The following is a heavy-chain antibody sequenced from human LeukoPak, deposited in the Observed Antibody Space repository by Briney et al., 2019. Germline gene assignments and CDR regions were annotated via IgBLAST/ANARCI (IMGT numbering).Heavy chain of an antibody. CDR2: ISGSGGTT. Sequence: PRGSLRLSCAVSGFTFNSYAMSWVRQAPGKGLEWVSAISGSGGTTYYTDSVKGRFIVSKDISKNTLYLLLNSLRAEDTAVYYCAKSHSGLPLYYLDYWGQGTLVTVSS. CDR1: GFTFNSYA. J-gene: IGHJ4*02. D-gene: IGHD5-12*01. CDR3: AKSHSGLPLYYLDY. V-gene: IGHV3-23*01.